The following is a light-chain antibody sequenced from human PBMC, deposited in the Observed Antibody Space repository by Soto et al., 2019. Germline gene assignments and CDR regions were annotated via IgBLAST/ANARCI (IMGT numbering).Light chain of an antibody. CDR3: HQSYSTPLT. CDR2: WAS. CDR1: QSVLYSSNNKNY. V-gene: IGKV4-1*01. J-gene: IGKJ4*01. Sequence: DIVLTQSPDSLAVSLGERATIKCKSSQSVLYSSNNKNYLAWYQQKPGQPPKLLIYWASTRDSGVPDRFSGSGSETDFTLTISSLQAEDVATYYCHQSYSTPLTFGGGTKVEI.